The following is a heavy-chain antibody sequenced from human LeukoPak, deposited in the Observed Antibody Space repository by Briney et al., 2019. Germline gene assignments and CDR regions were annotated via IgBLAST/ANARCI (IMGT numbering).Heavy chain of an antibody. V-gene: IGHV4-4*07. CDR3: ARDLDPPLPDAFDI. J-gene: IGHJ3*02. CDR1: GGSISSYY. Sequence: SETLSLTCTVSGGSISSYYWSWIRQPAGKGLEWIGRIYTSGSTNYNPSLKSRVTMSVDTSKNQFSLKLSSVTAADTAVYYCARDLDPPLPDAFDIWGQGTMVTVSS. CDR2: IYTSGST.